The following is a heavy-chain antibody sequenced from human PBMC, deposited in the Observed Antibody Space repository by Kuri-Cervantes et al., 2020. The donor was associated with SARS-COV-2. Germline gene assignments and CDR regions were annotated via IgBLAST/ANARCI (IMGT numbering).Heavy chain of an antibody. CDR2: INPNSGGT. D-gene: IGHD3-22*01. CDR1: GYXXXGYX. CDR3: ARXXPFRRLVVXXQGGAFDI. Sequence: ASVKVSXKASGYXXXGYXMXWVRQAPGQGLEWMGWINPNSGGTNYAQKFQGWVTMTRDTSISTVYMELSRLRSDDTAVYYCARXXPFRRLVVXXQGGAFDIWGQGTMVTVSS. V-gene: IGHV1-2*04. J-gene: IGHJ3*02.